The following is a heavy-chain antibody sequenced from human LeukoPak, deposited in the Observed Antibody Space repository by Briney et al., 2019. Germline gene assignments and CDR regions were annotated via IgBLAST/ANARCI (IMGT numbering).Heavy chain of an antibody. J-gene: IGHJ4*02. CDR1: GGSFSCYY. Sequence: PSETLSLTCAVYGGSFSCYYGDWGRQPPGKGVEWIGEINHSGNTNYNPSLKSRVTISVDTSKNQSSLKLNSGTAADTAVYYCARGLLPGDYYFDYWGQGTLVTVSS. CDR3: ARGLLPGDYYFDY. CDR2: INHSGNT. D-gene: IGHD4-17*01. V-gene: IGHV4-34*01.